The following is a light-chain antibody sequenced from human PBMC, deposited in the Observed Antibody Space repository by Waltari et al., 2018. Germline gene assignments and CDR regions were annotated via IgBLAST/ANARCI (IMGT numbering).Light chain of an antibody. V-gene: IGLV2-14*03. CDR1: GTAIATSDF. Sequence: QSALTQPASVSGSPGQSITISCAGIGTAIATSDFVSWYQHHPDRAPQVLLYDVTNRPSGIPARVSAPKSAETASLTISGLQAEDEGDYYCASQRPDGVVLFGGGTRVTVL. CDR2: DVT. CDR3: ASQRPDGVVL. J-gene: IGLJ3*02.